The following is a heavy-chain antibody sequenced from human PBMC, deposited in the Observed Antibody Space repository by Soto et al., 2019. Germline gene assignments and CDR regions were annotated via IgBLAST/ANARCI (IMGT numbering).Heavy chain of an antibody. CDR1: GFTFNNYG. V-gene: IGHV3-33*01. Sequence: QVQLVESGGGVVQPGRSLRLSCAASGFTFNNYGMHWVRQAPGKGLEWLAVIWNDGSNNYYANSVKGRFTISRDNSKNTLYVQMSSLRADDTAVYYCARRQISPPTRGAANARGGMDVWGQGTTVTVSS. CDR2: IWNDGSNN. J-gene: IGHJ6*02. D-gene: IGHD6-13*01. CDR3: ARRQISPPTRGAANARGGMDV.